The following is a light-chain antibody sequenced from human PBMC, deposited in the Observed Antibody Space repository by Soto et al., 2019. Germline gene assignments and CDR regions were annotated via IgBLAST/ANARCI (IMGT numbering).Light chain of an antibody. CDR1: QSVSKY. CDR2: GAI. Sequence: DIQMTQSPSSLSASVGDRVTITCRASQSVSKYLNWSQQNPGKDPKLLIYGAISLPSGVPSRFSGGGSGTSFTLTISNLQPEDFASYYCLQSYSTPGTFGQGTKVEIK. V-gene: IGKV1-39*01. J-gene: IGKJ1*01. CDR3: LQSYSTPGT.